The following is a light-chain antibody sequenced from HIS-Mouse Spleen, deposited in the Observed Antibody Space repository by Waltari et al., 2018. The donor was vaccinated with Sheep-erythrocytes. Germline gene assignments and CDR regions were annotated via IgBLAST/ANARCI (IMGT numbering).Light chain of an antibody. V-gene: IGKV1-12*01. J-gene: IGKJ2*01. CDR3: QQANSFPYT. CDR1: QGISSW. Sequence: DTQMTQSPSSVCASVGDRVTIHCRASQGISSWLGWYQQKPGKAPKLLIYAASSLQSGVPSRFRGSGSGTDFTLTISSLQPEDFATYYCQQANSFPYTFGQGTKLEIK. CDR2: AAS.